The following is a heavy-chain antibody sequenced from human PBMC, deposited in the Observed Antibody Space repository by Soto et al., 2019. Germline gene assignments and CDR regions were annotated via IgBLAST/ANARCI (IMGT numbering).Heavy chain of an antibody. CDR1: GYTFTGYY. J-gene: IGHJ3*02. V-gene: IGHV1-2*04. Sequence: VKVSCKASGYTFTGYYMHWVRQAPGQGLEWMGWINPNSGGTNYAQKFQGWVTMTRDTSISTAYMELSRLRSDDTAVYYCARSSSKRGSYLLFDIWGQGTMVTVSS. D-gene: IGHD1-26*01. CDR3: ARSSSKRGSYLLFDI. CDR2: INPNSGGT.